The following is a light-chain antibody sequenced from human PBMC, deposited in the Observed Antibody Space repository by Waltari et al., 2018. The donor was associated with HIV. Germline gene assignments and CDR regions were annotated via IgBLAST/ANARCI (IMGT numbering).Light chain of an antibody. CDR2: LNSDGTH. J-gene: IGLJ2*01. CDR3: QTWSG. CDR1: SGHSSYA. V-gene: IGLV4-69*01. Sequence: QLVLTQSPSASASLGASVKLTCTLSSGHSSYAIAWHQQQPEKGPRYLMKLNSDGTHSKGDGFSDRFSGCSSGAERYLTIASLQSEDEADDYCQTWSGFGGGTKLTVL.